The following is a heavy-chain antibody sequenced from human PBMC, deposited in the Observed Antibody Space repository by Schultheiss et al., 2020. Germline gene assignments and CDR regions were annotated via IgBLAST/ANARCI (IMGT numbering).Heavy chain of an antibody. D-gene: IGHD5-24*01. CDR3: ARSNYRAFDI. CDR2: TYYSGSI. J-gene: IGHJ3*02. V-gene: IGHV4-39*07. Sequence: SQTLSLTCTVSGGSISSGSYYWGWIRQPPEKGLEWIGSTYYSGSIYYNPSLKSRVTILIDTSKNQFSLKLTSVTAADTAVYYCARSNYRAFDIWGQGTMVTVSS. CDR1: GGSISSGSYY.